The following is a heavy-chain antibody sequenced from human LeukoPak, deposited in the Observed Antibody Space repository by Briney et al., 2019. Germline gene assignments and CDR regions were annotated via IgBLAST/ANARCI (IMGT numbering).Heavy chain of an antibody. J-gene: IGHJ3*02. CDR1: GFTFSSYA. CDR3: ANSRPSLMVVTAIRRGDAFDI. Sequence: AGGSLRLSCAASGFTFSSYAMSWVRQAPGKGLEWVSAISGSGGSTYYADSVKGRFTISRDNSKNTLYLQMNSLRAEDTAVYYCANSRPSLMVVTAIRRGDAFDIWGQGTMVTVSS. CDR2: ISGSGGST. V-gene: IGHV3-23*01. D-gene: IGHD2-21*02.